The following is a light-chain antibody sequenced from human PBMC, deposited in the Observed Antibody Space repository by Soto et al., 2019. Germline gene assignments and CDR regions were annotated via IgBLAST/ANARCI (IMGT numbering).Light chain of an antibody. V-gene: IGLV2-14*01. CDR3: SSYTSSSTLEV. CDR2: EVS. CDR1: SSDVGGYNY. Sequence: QSALTQPASVSGSPGQSITISCTGTSSDVGGYNYVSWYQQHPGKAPKLMIYEVSNRPSGLSNRFSGSKSGNTASLTTSGLQAEDEADYYCSSYTSSSTLEVFGGGTKVTVL. J-gene: IGLJ3*02.